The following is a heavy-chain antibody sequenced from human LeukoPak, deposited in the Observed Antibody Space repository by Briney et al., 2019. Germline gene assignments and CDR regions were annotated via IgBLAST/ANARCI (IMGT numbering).Heavy chain of an antibody. CDR1: GFTISNYA. Sequence: PGGSLRLSCAASGFTISNYAMNWVRQAPGKGLEWVSVISGSGTTTIYADSVKGRFTISRDNSKSTLYLQMNSLRAEDTAVYHCAKSNVVSLAGTNWFDPWGQGTLVTVSS. CDR3: AKSNVVSLAGTNWFDP. V-gene: IGHV3-23*01. D-gene: IGHD1-7*01. CDR2: ISGSGTTT. J-gene: IGHJ5*02.